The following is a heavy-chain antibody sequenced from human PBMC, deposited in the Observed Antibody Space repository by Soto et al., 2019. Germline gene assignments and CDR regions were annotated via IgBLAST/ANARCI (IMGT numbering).Heavy chain of an antibody. V-gene: IGHV1-8*01. CDR3: ARGPYTSSWETRFDH. J-gene: IGHJ4*02. D-gene: IGHD6-13*01. CDR2: MKPNSDDA. CDR1: GYTFTSYD. Sequence: ASVKVSCKASGYTFTSYDINWVRQAPGQGLEWMGWMKPNSDDAGYVQKFQGRVSMTRNTSISTAYMELSSLRSEDTAVYYCARGPYTSSWETRFDHWGQGTLVTVSS.